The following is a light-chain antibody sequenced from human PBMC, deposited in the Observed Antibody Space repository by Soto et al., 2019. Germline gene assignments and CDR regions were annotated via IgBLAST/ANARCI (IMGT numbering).Light chain of an antibody. J-gene: IGLJ3*02. Sequence: QPVLTQPPSASGTPGQRVTISCSGSSSNIGSNYVYWYHQLPGTAPKLVIYRNNQRPSGVPDRISGSKSGNTASLTISGLQPDDESDYYCSSYRSSSTPVFGGGTKVTVL. CDR2: RNN. CDR1: SSNIGSNY. CDR3: SSYRSSSTPV. V-gene: IGLV1-47*01.